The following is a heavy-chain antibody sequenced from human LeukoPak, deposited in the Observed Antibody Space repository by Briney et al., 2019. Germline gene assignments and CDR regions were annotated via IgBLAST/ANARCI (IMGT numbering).Heavy chain of an antibody. Sequence: PSETLSLTCTVSAGSISDYYWSWIRQPPGKGLEWIGYIYSSGRTNYNPSLKSRLTISVDTSKNQFSLKLSSVTAADTAVYYCARHQYSTPEFVDWGQGTLVTVPS. CDR1: AGSISDYY. CDR3: ARHQYSTPEFVD. D-gene: IGHD2-15*01. CDR2: IYSSGRT. V-gene: IGHV4-59*08. J-gene: IGHJ4*02.